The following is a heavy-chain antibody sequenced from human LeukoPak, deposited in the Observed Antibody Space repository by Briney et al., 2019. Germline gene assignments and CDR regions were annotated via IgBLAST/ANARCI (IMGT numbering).Heavy chain of an antibody. V-gene: IGHV3-66*01. CDR1: GFTVSSNY. CDR3: AKTYYYDSSGYYYNY. D-gene: IGHD3-22*01. CDR2: IYSGGST. J-gene: IGHJ4*02. Sequence: PWGSLRLSCAASGFTVSSNYMSWVRQAPGKGLEWVSVIYSGGSTYYADSVKGRFTISRDNSKNTLYLQMNSLRAEDTAVYYCAKTYYYDSSGYYYNYWGQGTLVTVSS.